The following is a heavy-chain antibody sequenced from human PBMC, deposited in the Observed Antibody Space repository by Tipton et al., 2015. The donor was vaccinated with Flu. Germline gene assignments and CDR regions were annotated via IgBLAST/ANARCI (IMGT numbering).Heavy chain of an antibody. D-gene: IGHD2-2*01. J-gene: IGHJ4*02. CDR2: ISPYTDNT. CDR1: GYTFKTYG. V-gene: IGHV1-18*01. Sequence: QLVQSGVEVKKPGASVKVSCKASGYTFKTYGISWVRQAPGQGLEWMGWISPYTDNTNYAQKFQGRVTMTTDTSTGTAYMEVRSLRSDDTAVYYCARDMPQGVVVIPPAKRSDYWGQGTPVTVSS. CDR3: ARDMPQGVVVIPPAKRSDY.